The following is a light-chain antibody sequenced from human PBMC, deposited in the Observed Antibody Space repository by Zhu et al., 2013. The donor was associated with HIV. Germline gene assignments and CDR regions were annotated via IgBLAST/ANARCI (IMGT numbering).Light chain of an antibody. V-gene: IGKV1-5*03. CDR3: QQYSSYSVT. CDR1: QSISSW. Sequence: DIQMTQSPSTLSASVGDRVTITCRASQSISSWLAWYQQKPGKAPKVLIYKASTLESGVPSRFSGSGSGTEFTLTISSLQPDDFATYYCQQYSSYSVTFGGGTKVEIK. J-gene: IGKJ4*01. CDR2: KAS.